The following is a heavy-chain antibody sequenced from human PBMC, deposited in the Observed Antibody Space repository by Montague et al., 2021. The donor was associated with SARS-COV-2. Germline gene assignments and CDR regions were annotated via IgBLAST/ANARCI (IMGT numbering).Heavy chain of an antibody. CDR3: ARDFVAAVPDRFDS. V-gene: IGHV4/OR15-8*02. D-gene: IGHD6-13*01. CDR2: IFHSGAA. CDR1: GGFISSGNW. J-gene: IGHJ4*02. Sequence: SETLSLTCAVSGGFISSGNWWSWVRQPPGRGLEWIGEIFHSGAAXYNPSLKSRLTISMDKSKNESSLKLNSVTAADTAMYYCARDFVAAVPDRFDSWGQGVLVTVSS.